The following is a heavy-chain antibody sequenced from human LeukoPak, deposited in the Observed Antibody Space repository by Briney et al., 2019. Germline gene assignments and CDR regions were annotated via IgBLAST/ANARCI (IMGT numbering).Heavy chain of an antibody. J-gene: IGHJ4*02. CDR1: GGSISSSNW. CDR3: AGLRQADGYYDSY. V-gene: IGHV4-4*02. CDR2: IYHSGST. D-gene: IGHD3-3*01. Sequence: SGTLSLTCAVSGGSISSSNWWSWVRQPPGKGLEWIGEIYHSGSTNYNPSLKSRVTISVDKSKNQFSLKLSSVTAADTAVYYLAGLRQADGYYDSYWGQGTLGTGS.